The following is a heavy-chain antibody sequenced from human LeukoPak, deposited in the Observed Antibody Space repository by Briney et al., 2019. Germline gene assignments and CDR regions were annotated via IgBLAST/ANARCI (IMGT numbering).Heavy chain of an antibody. CDR1: GYTFTSYG. Sequence: ASVKVSCKASGYTFTSYGISWVRQAPGQGLEWMGWISAYNGNTNYAQKLQGRVTMTTDTSTSTAYMELRSLRSDDTAVYYCARAYYYDSSGANYFDYWGQGTLVTVSS. D-gene: IGHD3-22*01. CDR3: ARAYYYDSSGANYFDY. CDR2: ISAYNGNT. V-gene: IGHV1-18*01. J-gene: IGHJ4*02.